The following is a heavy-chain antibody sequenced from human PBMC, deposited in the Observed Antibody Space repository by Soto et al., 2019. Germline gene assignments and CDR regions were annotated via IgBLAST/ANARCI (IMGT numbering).Heavy chain of an antibody. D-gene: IGHD2-21*02. J-gene: IGHJ5*02. CDR3: ARDRTASWFDP. CDR1: GDSFSSYY. CDR2: IYYTGVT. Sequence: SETLSLTCAVSGDSFSSYYWSWIRQPPGKGLEWIGYIYYTGVTSYNPSLKTRVTISVDTSKNQFSLKLSSVTAADTAVYYCARDRTASWFDPWGQGTLVTVSS. V-gene: IGHV4-59*01.